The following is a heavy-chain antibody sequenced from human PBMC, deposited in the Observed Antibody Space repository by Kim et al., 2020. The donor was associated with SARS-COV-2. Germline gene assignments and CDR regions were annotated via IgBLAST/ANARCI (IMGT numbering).Heavy chain of an antibody. CDR3: AKGRGYSSGGFDY. V-gene: IGHV3-33*06. Sequence: YAASVKTRFTISRDNSKNTLYLQMNSLRAEDTAVYYCAKGRGYSSGGFDYWGQGTRVTVSS. J-gene: IGHJ4*02. D-gene: IGHD5-18*01.